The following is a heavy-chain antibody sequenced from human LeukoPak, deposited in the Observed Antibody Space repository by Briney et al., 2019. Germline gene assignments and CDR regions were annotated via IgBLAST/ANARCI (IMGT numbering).Heavy chain of an antibody. CDR3: ARDSSGWYHWFDP. Sequence: GGSLRLSCAASGFTFSNYEMIWVRQAPGKGLEWVSYISSSARTIYYADSVQGRFTISRDNAKNSLYLQMNSLRAEDTAVYYCARDSSGWYHWFDPWGQGTLVTVSS. CDR2: ISSSARTI. D-gene: IGHD6-19*01. V-gene: IGHV3-48*03. J-gene: IGHJ5*02. CDR1: GFTFSNYE.